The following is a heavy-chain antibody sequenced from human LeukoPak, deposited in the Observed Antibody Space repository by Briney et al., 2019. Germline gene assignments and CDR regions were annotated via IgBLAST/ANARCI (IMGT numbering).Heavy chain of an antibody. J-gene: IGHJ5*02. CDR1: GFTFSSYW. CDR3: ARDGSSWSNWLDP. Sequence: PGGTLRLSCAASGFTFSSYWMHWVRKAPGKGLVWVSRSKSDGSSTSYADSVKGRFTISRDNAKNTLYLQMNSLRVEDTAVYYCARDGSSWSNWLDPWGQGTLVTVSS. D-gene: IGHD6-13*01. CDR2: SKSDGSST. V-gene: IGHV3-74*01.